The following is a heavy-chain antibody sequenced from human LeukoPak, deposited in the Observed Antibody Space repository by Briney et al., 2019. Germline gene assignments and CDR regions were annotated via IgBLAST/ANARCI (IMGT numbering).Heavy chain of an antibody. D-gene: IGHD3-10*01. V-gene: IGHV4-39*01. CDR2: MYYSGST. CDR3: AGSRGEARFDS. J-gene: IGHJ4*02. CDR1: GGSFIRSDHY. Sequence: SETLYLTCTVSGGSFIRSDHYWGWIRQPPGKGLEWIGTMYYSGSTYFNPSLRSRVTISIDTSKNQFSLKLSSVTAADTAMYYCAGSRGEARFDSWGQGTLVTVSS.